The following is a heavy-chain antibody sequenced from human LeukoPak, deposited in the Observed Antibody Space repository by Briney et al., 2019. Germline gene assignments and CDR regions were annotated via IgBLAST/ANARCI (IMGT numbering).Heavy chain of an antibody. V-gene: IGHV4-4*07. CDR1: GGSITGYY. CDR2: VYSSGVG. J-gene: IGHJ4*02. D-gene: IGHD3-22*01. CDR3: AREEFLHEIDSSGYFVY. Sequence: SETLSLTCTVSGGSITGYYWNWIRQPAGKGLEWLGRVYSSGVGNYNPSLTSRVTMSVDTSKNQFSLKLTSLTAADTAVYYCAREEFLHEIDSSGYFVYWVQGTLVTVSS.